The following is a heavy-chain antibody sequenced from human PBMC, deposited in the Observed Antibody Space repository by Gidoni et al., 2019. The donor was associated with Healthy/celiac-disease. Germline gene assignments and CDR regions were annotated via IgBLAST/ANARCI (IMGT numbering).Heavy chain of an antibody. V-gene: IGHV4-31*03. Sequence: VQLQESGPGLVKPSQTLSLTCTVSGGSISSGGYYWSWIRQHPGKGLEWIGYIYYSGSTYYNPSLKSRVTISVDTSKNQFSLKLSSVTAADTAVYYCARGHVVGVRKVGNWFDPWGQGTLVTVSS. CDR1: GGSISSGGYY. CDR2: IYYSGST. D-gene: IGHD2-15*01. J-gene: IGHJ5*02. CDR3: ARGHVVGVRKVGNWFDP.